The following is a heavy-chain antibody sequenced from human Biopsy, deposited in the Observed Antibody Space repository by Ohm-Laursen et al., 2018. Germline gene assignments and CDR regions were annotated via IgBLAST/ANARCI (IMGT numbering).Heavy chain of an antibody. Sequence: SETLSLTCAVFGKTFSDYRWSWIRQPPGKGLEWIGQINQAGTTNYNPSLKSRVSISAGASKYEFSLRLTSVTAADTAVYLCGNEVHGRDYWGLGAQVTVSS. CDR2: INQAGTT. J-gene: IGHJ4*02. CDR3: GNEVHGRDY. D-gene: IGHD2-15*01. CDR1: GKTFSDYR. V-gene: IGHV4-34*08.